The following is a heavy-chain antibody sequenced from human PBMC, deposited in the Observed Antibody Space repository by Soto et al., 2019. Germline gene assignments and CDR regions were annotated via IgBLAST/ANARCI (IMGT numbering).Heavy chain of an antibody. J-gene: IGHJ4*02. V-gene: IGHV4-59*08. CDR2: IYYTGST. Sequence: SETLSLTCTISGDSIGTRYWSWIRQPPGKGLEWIGYIYYTGSTKYNPSLQSRVTMSVDTSKNQFSLRLSSVTAADTAVYYCARYGSGECNRGSCYSPFDYWGQGTLVTVSS. D-gene: IGHD2-15*01. CDR3: ARYGSGECNRGSCYSPFDY. CDR1: GDSIGTRY.